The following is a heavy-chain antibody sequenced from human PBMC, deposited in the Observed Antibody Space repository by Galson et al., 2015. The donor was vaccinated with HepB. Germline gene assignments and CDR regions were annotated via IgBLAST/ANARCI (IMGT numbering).Heavy chain of an antibody. CDR2: IGAGGDST. V-gene: IGHV3-23*01. J-gene: IGHJ6*02. CDR1: GFTFNTYA. Sequence: SLRLSCAASGFTFNTYAMNWVRQTPGKGLEWVSSIGAGGDSTYHGDSVKGRFTISRDDSKNTLHLQMNSLRAEDTATYYCAILTQKNYYHGLDVWGQGTTVTVSS. CDR3: AILTQKNYYHGLDV. D-gene: IGHD2-15*01.